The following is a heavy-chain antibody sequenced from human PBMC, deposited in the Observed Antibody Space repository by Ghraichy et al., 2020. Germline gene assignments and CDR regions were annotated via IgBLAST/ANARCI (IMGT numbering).Heavy chain of an antibody. CDR3: ARGLEYNWNDLGY. J-gene: IGHJ4*02. CDR1: GFTVSNNY. CDR2: IHSGVAT. Sequence: GGSLRLSCAASGFTVSNNYMNWVRQAPGKGLEWVSTIHSGVATYYADSVKGRFTISRDNSKNTLYLQMNSLRVEDTAVYYCARGLEYNWNDLGYWDQGTLVTVSS. D-gene: IGHD1-20*01. V-gene: IGHV3-53*01.